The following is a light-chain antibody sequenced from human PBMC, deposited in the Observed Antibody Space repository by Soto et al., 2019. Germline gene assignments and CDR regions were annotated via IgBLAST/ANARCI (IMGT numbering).Light chain of an antibody. CDR3: QHYGDSPPSVT. CDR2: GAS. Sequence: EIVMTQSPATLSVSPGERATLSCRAIQSVSSNLAWYQQKPGQAPRLLIYGASTRATGIPARFSGSGSGTDFTLTINRLEPEDFAVYYCQHYGDSPPSVTFGPGTKVDI. CDR1: QSVSSN. V-gene: IGKV3-15*01. J-gene: IGKJ3*01.